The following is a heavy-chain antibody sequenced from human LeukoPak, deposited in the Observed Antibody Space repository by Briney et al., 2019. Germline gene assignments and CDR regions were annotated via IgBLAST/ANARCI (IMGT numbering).Heavy chain of an antibody. CDR2: IYYTGSA. J-gene: IGHJ4*02. CDR3: ARGRVSGSGHFDF. Sequence: SETLSLTCTVSGGSINSHYGNWVRQPQGKGLEWIGYIYYTGSATYNPSLSSRVTISVDTSNNQFSLKLTSVTAADTAVYYCARGRVSGSGHFDFWGQGTLVTVSS. D-gene: IGHD6-25*01. CDR1: GGSINSHY. V-gene: IGHV4-59*11.